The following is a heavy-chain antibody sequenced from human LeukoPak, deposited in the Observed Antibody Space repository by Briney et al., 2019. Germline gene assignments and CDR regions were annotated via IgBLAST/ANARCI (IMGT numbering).Heavy chain of an antibody. D-gene: IGHD3-10*01. CDR2: IDSSGSNI. CDR3: ARENYYGSGSYDH. J-gene: IGHJ4*02. V-gene: IGHV3-48*01. Sequence: GGSLRLSCAASGFTFSSYDMNWVRQAPGKGLEWLSYIDSSGSNIYYADSVKGRFTISRDNAKASLFLQVHSLRAEDTAMYYCARENYYGSGSYDHWGQGTLVTVSS. CDR1: GFTFSSYD.